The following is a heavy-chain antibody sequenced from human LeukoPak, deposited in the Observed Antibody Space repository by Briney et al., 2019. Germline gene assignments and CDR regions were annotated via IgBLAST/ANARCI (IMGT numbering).Heavy chain of an antibody. J-gene: IGHJ4*02. V-gene: IGHV3-30-3*01. Sequence: PGRSLRLSCAASGFTFSSYAMHWVRQAPGKGLEWVAVISYDGSNKYYADSVKGRFTISRDNSKNTLYLQMNSLRAEDTAVYYCAREVEALDFWGQGILVTVSS. D-gene: IGHD2-15*01. CDR3: AREVEALDF. CDR2: ISYDGSNK. CDR1: GFTFSSYA.